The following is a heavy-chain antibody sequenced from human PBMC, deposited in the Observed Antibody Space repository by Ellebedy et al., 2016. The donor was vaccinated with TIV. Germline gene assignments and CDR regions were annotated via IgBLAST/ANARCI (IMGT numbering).Heavy chain of an antibody. D-gene: IGHD3-16*01. V-gene: IGHV4-59*01. CDR3: ARGNRYDYVWGSSFDY. J-gene: IGHJ4*02. Sequence: MPSETLSLTCTVSGGSISSYYWSWIRQPPGKGLEWIGYIYYSGSTNYNPSLKSRVTISVDTSKNQFSLKLSSVTAADTAVYYCARGNRYDYVWGSSFDYWGQGTLVTVSS. CDR1: GGSISSYY. CDR2: IYYSGST.